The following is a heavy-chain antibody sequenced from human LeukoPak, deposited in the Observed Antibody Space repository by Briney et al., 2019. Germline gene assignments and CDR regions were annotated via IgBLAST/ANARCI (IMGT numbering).Heavy chain of an antibody. CDR3: ARDANAGYSVNWFDP. D-gene: IGHD5/OR15-5a*01. CDR1: GFTFADYA. V-gene: IGHV3-9*01. Sequence: PGGSLRLSCAASGFTFADYAMHWVRQVPGKGLEWVSGITWNSGSIDYADSVKGRFTISRDNAKNSLYLQMDSLRAEDTAIYYCARDANAGYSVNWFDPWGQGTLVTVSS. CDR2: ITWNSGSI. J-gene: IGHJ5*01.